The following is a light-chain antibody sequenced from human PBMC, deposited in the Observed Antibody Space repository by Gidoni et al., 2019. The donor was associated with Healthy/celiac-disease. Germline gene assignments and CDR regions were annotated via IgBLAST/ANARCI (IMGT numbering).Light chain of an antibody. CDR1: QSVSSN. CDR2: GAS. V-gene: IGKV3-15*01. CDR3: QQYNNWPPLT. Sequence: EIVMTQSPATLSVSPGERATLSCRASQSVSSNLAWYQQKPGQAPRLLIYGASTRATGIPARFSGSGSGTEFTLTISSLQSEDFAVYYCQQYNNWPPLTFGPXTKVDI. J-gene: IGKJ3*01.